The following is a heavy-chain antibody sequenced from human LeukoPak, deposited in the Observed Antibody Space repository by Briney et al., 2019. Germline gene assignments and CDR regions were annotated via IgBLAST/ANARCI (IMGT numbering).Heavy chain of an antibody. V-gene: IGHV4-39*01. J-gene: IGHJ4*02. D-gene: IGHD6-19*01. CDR1: GGSISSSSYY. CDR2: IYYSGST. CDR3: ARFSSGWYSGDY. Sequence: SETLSLTCTVPGGSISSSSYYWGWIRQPPGKGLEWIGSIYYSGSTYYNPSLKSRVTIFVDTSKKQFSLKLSSVTAADTAVYYCARFSSGWYSGDYWGQGTLVTVSS.